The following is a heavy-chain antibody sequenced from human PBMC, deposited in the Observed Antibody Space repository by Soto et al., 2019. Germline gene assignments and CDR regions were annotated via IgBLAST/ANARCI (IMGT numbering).Heavy chain of an antibody. J-gene: IGHJ6*02. CDR2: IHDSGST. Sequence: SETLSLTCAVPGGYITSANWWSWVRQPPGKGLEWIGKIHDSGSTNNNPSLKSRVTISVDKSKNQVSLRLTSVTAADTAVYYCAKEGYYYMDVWGQGTTVTVSS. CDR1: GGYITSANW. V-gene: IGHV4-4*02. CDR3: AKEGYYYMDV.